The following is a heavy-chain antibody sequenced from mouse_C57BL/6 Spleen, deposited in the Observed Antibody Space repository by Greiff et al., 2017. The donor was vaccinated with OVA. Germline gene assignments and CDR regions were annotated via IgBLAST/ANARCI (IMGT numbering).Heavy chain of an antibody. CDR2: INYDGSST. Sequence: EVKLVESEGGLVQPGSSMKLSCTASGFTFSDYYMAWVRQVPEKGLEWVANINYDGSSTYYLDSLKSRFIISRDNAKNILYLQMSSLKSEDTATYYCARESDYDYYAMDYWGQGTSVTVSS. J-gene: IGHJ4*01. CDR3: ARESDYDYYAMDY. D-gene: IGHD1-1*01. CDR1: GFTFSDYY. V-gene: IGHV5-16*01.